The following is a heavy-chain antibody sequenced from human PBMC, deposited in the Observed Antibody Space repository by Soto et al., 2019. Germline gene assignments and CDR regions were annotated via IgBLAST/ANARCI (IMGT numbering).Heavy chain of an antibody. CDR3: ARGDSNYKKGWFDP. V-gene: IGHV3-48*01. D-gene: IGHD4-4*01. CDR1: GFTFSSYS. J-gene: IGHJ5*02. Sequence: GSLRLSCAASGFTFSSYSMNWVRQAPGKGLEWVSYISSSSSTIYYADSVKGRFTISRDNAKNSLYLQMNSLRAEDTAVYYCARGDSNYKKGWFDPWGQGTLVTVSS. CDR2: ISSSSSTI.